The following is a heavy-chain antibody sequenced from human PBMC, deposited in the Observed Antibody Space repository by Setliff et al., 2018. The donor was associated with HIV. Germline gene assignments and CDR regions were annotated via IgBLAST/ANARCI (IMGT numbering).Heavy chain of an antibody. V-gene: IGHV3-48*03. CDR2: ITGSGDTI. J-gene: IGHJ4*02. CDR1: GFTFSNYE. CDR3: ASIELAAMVPVDY. D-gene: IGHD5-18*01. Sequence: GGSLRLSCAASGFTFSNYEMSWVRQAPGKGPEWVSYITGSGDTIYYADSVKGRFTMSRDNAKDSVYLQMNTLRVEDTAVYYCASIELAAMVPVDYWGQGTLVTVSS.